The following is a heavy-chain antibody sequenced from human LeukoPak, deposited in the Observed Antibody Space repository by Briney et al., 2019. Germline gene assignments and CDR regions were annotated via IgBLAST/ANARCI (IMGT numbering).Heavy chain of an antibody. V-gene: IGHV3-23*01. J-gene: IGHJ4*02. CDR3: AKGWPLDY. CDR2: ISGSGSST. D-gene: IGHD6-13*01. CDR1: GFTFRSYA. Sequence: GGSLRLSCAASGFTFRSYAMNWVRQAPGKGLEWVSAISGSGSSTYYADSVKGRFTISRDNSENTLYLRMNSLRAEDTAVYYCAKGWPLDYWGQGTLVTVSS.